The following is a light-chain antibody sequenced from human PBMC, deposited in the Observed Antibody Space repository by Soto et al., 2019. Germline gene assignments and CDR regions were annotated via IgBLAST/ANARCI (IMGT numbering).Light chain of an antibody. CDR3: QQFKGSPWT. V-gene: IGKV3D-15*01. CDR1: QSVSSK. J-gene: IGKJ1*01. CDR2: DAS. Sequence: EIAMTQSPATLSVSPGERATLSCRASQSVSSKLAWYQQKPGQAPRLLIYDASTGATGIPDRFSGSGSGTEFTLTISRLEPEDCAVYFCQQFKGSPWTFGPGTQLEIK.